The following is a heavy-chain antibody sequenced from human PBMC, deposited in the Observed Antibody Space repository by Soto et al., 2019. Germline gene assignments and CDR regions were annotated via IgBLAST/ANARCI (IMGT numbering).Heavy chain of an antibody. J-gene: IGHJ4*02. Sequence: EVQLLESGGGLVQPGGSLRLSCAASGFTFSSYAMTWVRQAPGEGLQWVSSISGSGESTFHADSVKGRFTISRDNSKNTLTLQRNSLRAEDTAIYYCAKYSSYWDEDYWGQGTLVTVSS. CDR3: AKYSSYWDEDY. CDR2: ISGSGEST. CDR1: GFTFSSYA. D-gene: IGHD3-22*01. V-gene: IGHV3-23*01.